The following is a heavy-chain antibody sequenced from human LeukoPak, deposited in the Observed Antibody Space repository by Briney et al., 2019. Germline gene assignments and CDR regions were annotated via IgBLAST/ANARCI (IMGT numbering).Heavy chain of an antibody. CDR2: INPKSGGT. J-gene: IGHJ3*02. D-gene: IGHD3-10*01. CDR3: ARNLWFGESSDAFDI. V-gene: IGHV1-2*02. Sequence: ASVKVSCKASGYSFTGHYMHWVRQAPGQGLEWMGWINPKSGGTNYAQKFQGRVTMTRDTSISTAYMELSRLRSDDSAVYYCARNLWFGESSDAFDIWGQGTMVTVSS. CDR1: GYSFTGHY.